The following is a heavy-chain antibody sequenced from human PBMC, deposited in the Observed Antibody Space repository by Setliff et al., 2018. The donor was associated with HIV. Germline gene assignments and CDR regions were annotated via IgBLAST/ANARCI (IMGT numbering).Heavy chain of an antibody. CDR2: SYHSGSP. CDR3: ARMGAARPLYYYGMDV. J-gene: IGHJ6*02. D-gene: IGHD6-6*01. V-gene: IGHV4-31*03. CDR1: RGSLSSGGYY. Sequence: SETLSLTCSVLRGSLSSGGYYWSWIRQHPGKGLEWIGYSYHSGSPSYNPSLKSRTTISVDTSKNEFSLKLSSVTAADTAVYYCARMGAARPLYYYGMDVWGRGTTVTVSS.